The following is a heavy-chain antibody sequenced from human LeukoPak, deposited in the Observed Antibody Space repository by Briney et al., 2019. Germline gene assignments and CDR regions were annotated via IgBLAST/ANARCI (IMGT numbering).Heavy chain of an antibody. J-gene: IGHJ4*02. CDR3: ARARGSGSYYNEVPFDY. Sequence: PSETLSLTCTVSGGSISSGTYYWSWIRQPAGKGLEWIGRIYSSGSTNYNPSLKSRITISVDTSKNQFSLKLSSVTAAGTAVYYCARARGSGSYYNEVPFDYWGQGTLVTVSS. V-gene: IGHV4-61*02. CDR1: GGSISSGTYY. CDR2: IYSSGST. D-gene: IGHD3-10*01.